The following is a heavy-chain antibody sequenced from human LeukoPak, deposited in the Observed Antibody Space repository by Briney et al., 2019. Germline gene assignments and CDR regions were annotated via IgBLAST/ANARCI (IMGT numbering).Heavy chain of an antibody. J-gene: IGHJ4*02. CDR1: GGSISSYY. V-gene: IGHV4-59*01. CDR2: IYYSGNT. CDR3: ARARYYYTY. Sequence: PSETLSLTCTVSGGSISSYYWSWIRQPPGKGLEWIGYIYYSGNTNYNPSLKSRVTISIDTSKNQFSLKLSSVTAADTAVYYCARARYYYTYWGQGTLVTVSS.